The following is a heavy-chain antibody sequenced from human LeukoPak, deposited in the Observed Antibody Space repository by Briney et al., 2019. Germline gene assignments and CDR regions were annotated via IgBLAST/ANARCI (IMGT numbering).Heavy chain of an antibody. CDR3: ARGMIFGVVSNAFDI. J-gene: IGHJ3*02. CDR2: FDPEDGET. D-gene: IGHD3-3*01. V-gene: IGHV1-24*01. CDR1: GYTLTELS. Sequence: ASVKVSCKVSGYTLTELSMRWVRQAPGKGLEWMGGFDPEDGETIYAQKLQGRVTMTTDTSTSTAYMELRSLRSDDTAVYYCARGMIFGVVSNAFDIWGQGTMATVSS.